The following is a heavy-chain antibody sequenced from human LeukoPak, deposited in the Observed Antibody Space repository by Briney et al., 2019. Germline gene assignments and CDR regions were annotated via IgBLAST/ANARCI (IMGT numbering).Heavy chain of an antibody. D-gene: IGHD4/OR15-4a*01. CDR2: IYYSGST. Sequence: GSLRLSCAASGFTVSSNYMSWVRQPPGKGLEWIGSIYYSGSTYYNPSLKSRVTISVDTPKNQFSLKLSSVTAADTAVYYCARVSNGWFDPWGQGTLVTVSS. CDR3: ARVSNGWFDP. CDR1: GFTVSSNY. J-gene: IGHJ5*02. V-gene: IGHV4-39*07.